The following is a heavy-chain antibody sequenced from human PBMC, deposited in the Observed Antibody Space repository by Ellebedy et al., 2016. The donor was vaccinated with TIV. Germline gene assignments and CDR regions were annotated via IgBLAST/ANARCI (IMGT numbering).Heavy chain of an antibody. CDR3: ASDRDYAFNY. Sequence: PGGSLRLSCVASGFTSSTYEIHWVRQAPGKGLEWVAVVSGHGRIQLYADSVKGRFTISRDNAKNSLYLQMNGLTAEDTAVYYCASDRDYAFNYWGQGTLVTVSS. V-gene: IGHV3-30-3*01. CDR2: VSGHGRIQ. D-gene: IGHD4/OR15-4a*01. J-gene: IGHJ4*02. CDR1: GFTSSTYE.